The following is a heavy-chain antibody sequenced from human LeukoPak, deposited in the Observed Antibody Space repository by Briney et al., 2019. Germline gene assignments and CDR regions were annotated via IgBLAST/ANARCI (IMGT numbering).Heavy chain of an antibody. D-gene: IGHD1/OR15-1a*01. CDR3: ARGGRANNEGDY. V-gene: IGHV4-59*08. CDR2: IYYSGST. CDR1: GESISGFY. J-gene: IGHJ4*02. Sequence: SETLSLTCTVSGESISGFYWNWIRQPPGKGLEWIGYIYYSGSTNYNPSLKSRVTISIDTSKNQFSLKLSSVTAADTAVYYCARGGRANNEGDYWGQGTLVTVSS.